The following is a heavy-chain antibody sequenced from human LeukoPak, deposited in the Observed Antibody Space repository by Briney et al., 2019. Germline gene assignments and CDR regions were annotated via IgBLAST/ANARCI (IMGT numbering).Heavy chain of an antibody. CDR2: IYTTGST. Sequence: SETLSLACAVYGGSFSGYYWSWIRQPAGKGLEWIGRIYTTGSTNYNPSLKSRVTMSVDTSKNQFSLKLSSVTAADTAVYYCARKSGAAAGTSYNWFDPWGQGTLVTVSS. V-gene: IGHV4-59*10. CDR3: ARKSGAAAGTSYNWFDP. J-gene: IGHJ5*02. CDR1: GGSFSGYY. D-gene: IGHD6-13*01.